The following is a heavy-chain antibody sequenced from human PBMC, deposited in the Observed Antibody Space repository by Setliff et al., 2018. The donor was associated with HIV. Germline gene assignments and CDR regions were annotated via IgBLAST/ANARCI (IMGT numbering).Heavy chain of an antibody. J-gene: IGHJ4*02. V-gene: IGHV1-2*04. CDR2: INPNSGGT. D-gene: IGHD4-17*01. CDR3: ARNYGADSNYFDY. CDR1: GYTFTGYY. Sequence: ASVKVSCKASGYTFTGYYMHWVRQAPGQGLEWMGWINPNSGGTNYAQKFQGWVTMTRDTSISTAYMELSRLRSDDTAVYYCARNYGADSNYFDYWGQGTLVTVSS.